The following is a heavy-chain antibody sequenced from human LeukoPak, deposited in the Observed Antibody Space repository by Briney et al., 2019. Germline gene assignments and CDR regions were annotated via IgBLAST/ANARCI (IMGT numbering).Heavy chain of an antibody. CDR3: ARAMIYGDCDY. CDR1: GFTFRNYV. Sequence: GGSLRLSCTASGFTFRNYVMSWVRQAPGKGLEWVSSIRSSGDDTSFADSVKGRFTIFRDNSKSTLYLQMNSLRAEDTAIYYCARAMIYGDCDYWGQGTLVTVSS. CDR2: IRSSGDDT. V-gene: IGHV3-23*01. D-gene: IGHD4-17*01. J-gene: IGHJ4*02.